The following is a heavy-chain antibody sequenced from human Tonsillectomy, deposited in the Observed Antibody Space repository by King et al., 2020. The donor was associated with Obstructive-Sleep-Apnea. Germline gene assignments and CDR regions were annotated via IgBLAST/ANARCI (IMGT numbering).Heavy chain of an antibody. Sequence: VQLVESGAEVKNPGASVKVSCKASGYAFTSYGISWVRQAPGQGLEWMGWISAYNGNTNYAHNLQGRVTMTTDTSTSTAYMELRSLRSDDTAVYYCARDVLFGGGSCYSDYWGQGTLVTVSS. V-gene: IGHV1-18*04. J-gene: IGHJ4*02. CDR3: ARDVLFGGGSCYSDY. CDR2: ISAYNGNT. CDR1: GYAFTSYG. D-gene: IGHD2-15*01.